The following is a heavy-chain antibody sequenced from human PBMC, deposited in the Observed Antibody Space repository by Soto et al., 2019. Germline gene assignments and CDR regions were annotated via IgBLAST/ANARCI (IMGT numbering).Heavy chain of an antibody. CDR1: GFTFSDYA. Sequence: VQLVESGGGVVQPGRSLRLSCAASGFTFSDYAMHWVRQAPGKGLEWVAVVSHDGRNTQYADSVNGRFTISRDSSKKTVSLEMTSLRAEDTAVYSCAKGGRQWLVTSDFNYWGKGAMVTVSS. V-gene: IGHV3-30*18. J-gene: IGHJ4*02. D-gene: IGHD6-19*01. CDR2: VSHDGRNT. CDR3: AKGGRQWLVTSDFNY.